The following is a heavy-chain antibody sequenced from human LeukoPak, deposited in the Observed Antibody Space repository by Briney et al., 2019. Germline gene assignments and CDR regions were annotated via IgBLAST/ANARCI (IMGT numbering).Heavy chain of an antibody. CDR1: GYTFTNYG. J-gene: IGHJ4*02. V-gene: IGHV1-18*01. CDR2: ISAYNGNT. CDR3: ARGGSGYYCDY. D-gene: IGHD6-19*01. Sequence: AASVKVSCKASGYTFTNYGISWVRQAPGQRLEWMGWISAYNGNTNYAQKLQDRVTMTTDTSTSTAYMELRSLRSDDTAVYYCARGGSGYYCDYWGQGTLVTVSS.